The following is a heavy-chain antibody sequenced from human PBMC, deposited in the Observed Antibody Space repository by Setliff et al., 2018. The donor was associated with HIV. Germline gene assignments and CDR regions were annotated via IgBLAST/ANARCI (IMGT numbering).Heavy chain of an antibody. CDR1: GFTFRDCY. CDR3: ARESYYYGSGSYYNYGMDV. Sequence: PGGSLRLSCAATGFTFRDCYMSWIRQAPGKGLEWVSYISSSGTTIYYADSVKGRFTISRDNAKNSLYLQMHSLRAEDTAVYYCARESYYYGSGSYYNYGMDVWGQGTTVTVSS. D-gene: IGHD3-10*01. V-gene: IGHV3-11*01. CDR2: ISSSGTTI. J-gene: IGHJ6*02.